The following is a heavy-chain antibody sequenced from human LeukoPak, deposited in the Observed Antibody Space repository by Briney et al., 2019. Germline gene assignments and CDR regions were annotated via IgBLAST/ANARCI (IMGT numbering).Heavy chain of an antibody. CDR1: GFTFSVAA. V-gene: IGHV3-23*01. CDR3: AKDIQLST. J-gene: IGHJ3*01. Sequence: GGSLRLSCAASGFTFSVAAMTWVRQAPGKGLEWVSLICASGESTYYADSVKGRFTISRDNSKHTLSLQMNSLRVEDTAMYFCAKDIQLSTWGLGTMVTVSS. CDR2: ICASGEST. D-gene: IGHD5-24*01.